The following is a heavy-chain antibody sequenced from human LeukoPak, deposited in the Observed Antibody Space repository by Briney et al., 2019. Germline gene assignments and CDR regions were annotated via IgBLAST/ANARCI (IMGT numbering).Heavy chain of an antibody. J-gene: IGHJ4*02. D-gene: IGHD2-2*01. Sequence: PSETLSLTCTVSGGSISTYYWSWIRQSPGKGLEWIGYIYYSGSTNYNPSLKGRVTISVATSKNQFSLKLSSVTAADTAVYYCAREYCSSTSCYFDYWGQGTLVTVSS. CDR2: IYYSGST. CDR1: GGSISTYY. CDR3: AREYCSSTSCYFDY. V-gene: IGHV4-59*13.